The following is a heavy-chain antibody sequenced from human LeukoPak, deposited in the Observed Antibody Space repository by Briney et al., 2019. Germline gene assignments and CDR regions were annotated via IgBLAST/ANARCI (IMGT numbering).Heavy chain of an antibody. CDR3: ARGGSVSDPPFGY. Sequence: ASVKVSCKASGYTFTGYYMHWVRQAPGQGLEWMGWIIPNTGATNYAQKFQGRVTMTRDTSISTAYMELSSLRSDDTAVYYCARGGSVSDPPFGYWGQGTLVTVSS. CDR1: GYTFTGYY. J-gene: IGHJ4*02. D-gene: IGHD5/OR15-5a*01. V-gene: IGHV1-2*02. CDR2: IIPNTGAT.